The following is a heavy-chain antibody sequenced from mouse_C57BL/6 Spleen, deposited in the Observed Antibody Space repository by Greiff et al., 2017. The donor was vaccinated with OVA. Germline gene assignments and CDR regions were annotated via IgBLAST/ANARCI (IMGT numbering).Heavy chain of an antibody. V-gene: IGHV1-78*01. Sequence: QVQLQQSDAELVKPGASVKISCKVSGYTFTDHTIHWMKQRPEQGLEWIGYIYPRDGSTTYNEKFKGKATVTADKSSSTAYMQLNSRTSEDSAVYFCARDYYYGSSLDVWGTGTTVTVSS. J-gene: IGHJ1*03. CDR1: GYTFTDHT. CDR2: IYPRDGST. D-gene: IGHD1-1*01. CDR3: ARDYYYGSSLDV.